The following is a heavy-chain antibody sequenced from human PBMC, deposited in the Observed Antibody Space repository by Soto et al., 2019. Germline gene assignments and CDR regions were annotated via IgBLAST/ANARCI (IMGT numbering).Heavy chain of an antibody. D-gene: IGHD3-10*01. Sequence: SETLSLTCTVSGGSISSGGYYWSWIRQHPGKGLEWIGYIYYSGSTYYNPSLKSRVTISVDTSKNQFSLKLSSVTAADTAVYYCAREIGWFGELVGNWGQGTLVTVSS. CDR3: AREIGWFGELVGN. V-gene: IGHV4-31*03. CDR2: IYYSGST. J-gene: IGHJ4*02. CDR1: GGSISSGGYY.